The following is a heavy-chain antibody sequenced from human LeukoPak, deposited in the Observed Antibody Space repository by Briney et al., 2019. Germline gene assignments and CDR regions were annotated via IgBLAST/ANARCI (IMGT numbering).Heavy chain of an antibody. Sequence: PSETLSLTCAVYGGSFSGYYWTWIRQPPGKGLEWLGEINHSGSTNYNPSLKSRVTISVDTSKNQFSLKLSSVTAADKAVYYCAGFNTVDYWGQGTLVTVSS. CDR2: INHSGST. V-gene: IGHV4-34*01. J-gene: IGHJ4*02. CDR1: GGSFSGYY. D-gene: IGHD2-8*02. CDR3: AGFNTVDY.